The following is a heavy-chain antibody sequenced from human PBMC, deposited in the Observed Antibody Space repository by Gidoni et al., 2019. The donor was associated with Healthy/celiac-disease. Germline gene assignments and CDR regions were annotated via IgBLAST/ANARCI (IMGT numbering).Heavy chain of an antibody. CDR3: ARGELSRSSSWWVDSPFFDY. D-gene: IGHD6-13*01. J-gene: IGHJ4*02. CDR2: IYYSGST. Sequence: QVQLQESGPGLVKPSETLSLTCTVSGGSVSSGSYYWSWIRQPPGKGLEWIGYIYYSGSTNYNPSLKSRVTISVDTSKNQFSLKLSSVTAADTAVYYCARGELSRSSSWWVDSPFFDYWGQGTLVTVSS. V-gene: IGHV4-61*01. CDR1: GGSVSSGSYY.